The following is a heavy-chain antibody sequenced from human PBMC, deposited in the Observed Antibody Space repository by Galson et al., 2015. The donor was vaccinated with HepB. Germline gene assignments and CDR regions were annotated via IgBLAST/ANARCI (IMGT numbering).Heavy chain of an antibody. CDR1: GFTFSSYL. V-gene: IGHV3-33*03. Sequence: SLRLSCAASGFTFSSYLMHWVRQAPGKGLEWVAVIWYDESYKFYEDSLKGRFTVSRDNSKNTLFLQMNGLTSEDTAVYYCARSPWLNSAYPYFDYWGQGTLVTVSS. D-gene: IGHD2/OR15-2a*01. J-gene: IGHJ4*02. CDR2: IWYDESYK. CDR3: ARSPWLNSAYPYFDY.